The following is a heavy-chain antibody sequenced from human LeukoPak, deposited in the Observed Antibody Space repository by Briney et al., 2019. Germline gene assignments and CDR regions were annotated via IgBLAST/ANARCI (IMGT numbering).Heavy chain of an antibody. V-gene: IGHV4-59*01. Sequence: SETLCLTCAVSGGSISSYYWSWIRQPPGKGLEWIGYIYYSGSTNYNPSLKSRVTISVDTTTTHFSQKLSSVTAPDTAVYDCARGSSFTGSSYYYMDDWGKGTTVTVSS. CDR3: ARGSSFTGSSYYYMDD. D-gene: IGHD1-1*01. J-gene: IGHJ6*03. CDR2: IYYSGST. CDR1: GGSISSYY.